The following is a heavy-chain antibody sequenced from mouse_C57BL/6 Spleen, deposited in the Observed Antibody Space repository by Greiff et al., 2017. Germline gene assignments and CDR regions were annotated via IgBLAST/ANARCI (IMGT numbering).Heavy chain of an antibody. J-gene: IGHJ4*01. CDR3: ARVGSNEYAMDD. Sequence: VQLQQPGAELVRPGSSVKLSCKASGYTFTSYWMHWVKQRPVQGLEWIGNIDPSDSETHYNQKFKDKATLTVDKSSSTAYMQLSSLTSEDSAVYYGARVGSNEYAMDDWGQGTSVTVAS. V-gene: IGHV1-52*01. CDR1: GYTFTSYW. CDR2: IDPSDSET. D-gene: IGHD1-1*02.